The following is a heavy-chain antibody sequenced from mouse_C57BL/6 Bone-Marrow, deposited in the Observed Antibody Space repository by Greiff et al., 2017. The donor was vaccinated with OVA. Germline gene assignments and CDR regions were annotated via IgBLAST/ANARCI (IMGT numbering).Heavy chain of an antibody. CDR1: GFSLTSYG. V-gene: IGHV2-2*01. CDR3: ASKSLIYYYGSSAHWYFDV. CDR2: IWSGGST. Sequence: VQLKESGPGLVQPSQSLSITCTVSGFSLTSYGVHWVRQSPGKGLEWLGVIWSGGSTDYNAAFISRLSISKDNSKSQVFFKMNSLQADDTAIYYCASKSLIYYYGSSAHWYFDVWGTGTTVTVSS. D-gene: IGHD1-1*01. J-gene: IGHJ1*03.